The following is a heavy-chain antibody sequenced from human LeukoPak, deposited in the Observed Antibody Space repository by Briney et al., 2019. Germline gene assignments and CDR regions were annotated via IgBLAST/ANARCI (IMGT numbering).Heavy chain of an antibody. V-gene: IGHV3-7*01. Sequence: GGSLRLSCVASGFAFSSYWMSWVRQAPGKGLEWVANIKQDGVEKYYVDSVRGRFTISRDNAKNSLFLQMNSLRVEDTAVYYCARLGGSYYTYWGQGTLVTVSS. CDR1: GFAFSSYW. CDR3: ARLGGSYYTY. CDR2: IKQDGVEK. D-gene: IGHD1-26*01. J-gene: IGHJ4*02.